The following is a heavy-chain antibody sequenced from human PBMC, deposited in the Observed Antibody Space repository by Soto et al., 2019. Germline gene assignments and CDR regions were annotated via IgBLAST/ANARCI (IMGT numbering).Heavy chain of an antibody. CDR2: IFSSDSSA. CDR3: GTWRGSSWFDY. D-gene: IGHD2-2*01. CDR1: GFTFSSYS. J-gene: IGHJ4*02. Sequence: GESLKISCNASGFTFSSYSLGWGRHMPGKGLQWMGNIFSSDSSAKYSPSFVGQVTISVDRSINTAYLQWSSLKASDTAIYYCGTWRGSSWFDYWGPGTLVTVSS. V-gene: IGHV5-51*01.